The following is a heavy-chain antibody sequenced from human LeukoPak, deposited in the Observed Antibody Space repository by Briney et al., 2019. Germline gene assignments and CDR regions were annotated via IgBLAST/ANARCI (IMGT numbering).Heavy chain of an antibody. D-gene: IGHD2-2*02. CDR3: ARLKCTTCYIDY. CDR2: IYPGDFDT. CDR1: GYSFTNYW. V-gene: IGHV5-51*01. Sequence: GESLKISCKGSGYSFTNYWIAWVRQMPGNGLEWVGVIYPGDFDTRYSPSFQGQVTISADKSISTAYLQWSSLKASDTAMYYCARLKCTTCYIDYWGQGTLVTVSS. J-gene: IGHJ4*02.